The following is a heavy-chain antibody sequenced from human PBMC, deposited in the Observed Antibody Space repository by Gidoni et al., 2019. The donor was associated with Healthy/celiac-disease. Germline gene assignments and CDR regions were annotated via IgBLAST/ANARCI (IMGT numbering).Heavy chain of an antibody. J-gene: IGHJ3*02. D-gene: IGHD6-6*01. CDR2: ISGSGAST. Sequence: EVQLLESGGGLVQPGGSLRLSCAASGFTFSSDAMNWLRQAPGKGLGWVSAISGSGASTYYADSVKGRFTISRDNSKNTLYLQMNSLRAEDTAVYYCAKVMVGLDNPRLYSSSSAGAFDIWGQGTMVTVSS. CDR1: GFTFSSDA. CDR3: AKVMVGLDNPRLYSSSSAGAFDI. V-gene: IGHV3-23*01.